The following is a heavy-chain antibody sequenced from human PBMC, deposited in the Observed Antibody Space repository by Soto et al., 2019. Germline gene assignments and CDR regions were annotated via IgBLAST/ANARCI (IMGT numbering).Heavy chain of an antibody. V-gene: IGHV3-7*01. CDR1: GFTFSSYW. CDR2: IKQDGSEK. CDR3: ARVRLGYCISTSCPSYYYYGMDV. J-gene: IGHJ6*02. Sequence: GGSLRLSCAASGFTFSSYWMSWVRQAPGKGLEWVANIKQDGSEKYYVDSVKGRFTISRDNAKNSLYLQMNSLRAEDTAVYYCARVRLGYCISTSCPSYYYYGMDVWGQGTTVTVSS. D-gene: IGHD2-2*01.